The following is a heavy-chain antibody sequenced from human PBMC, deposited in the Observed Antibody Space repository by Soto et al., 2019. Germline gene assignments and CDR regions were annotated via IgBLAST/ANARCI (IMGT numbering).Heavy chain of an antibody. V-gene: IGHV4-34*01. CDR2: INHGGIT. CDR3: TSCYYYYGMDV. CDR1: CGSFNGYF. J-gene: IGHJ6*02. Sequence: SETLSLTCAVYCGSFNGYFWTWIRQPPGKGLEWIGEINHGGITNYSPSLKSRVTMSIDTSKNQFSLRLSSVTAADTALYYCTSCYYYYGMDVWGQGTTVTVSS.